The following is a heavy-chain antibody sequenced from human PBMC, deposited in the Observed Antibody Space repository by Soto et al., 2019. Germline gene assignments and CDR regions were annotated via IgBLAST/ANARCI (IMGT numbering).Heavy chain of an antibody. Sequence: SLIITWAASGVTFSSYCMQWVRKAPSKGLEWVAVIWYDGSNKYYADSVKGRFTISRDNSKNTLYLQMNSLRAEDTAVYYYARNDSDFWSGYLNDWGKGTPVTVSS. V-gene: IGHV3-33*01. CDR3: ARNDSDFWSGYLND. D-gene: IGHD3-3*01. CDR1: GVTFSSYC. CDR2: IWYDGSNK. J-gene: IGHJ6*04.